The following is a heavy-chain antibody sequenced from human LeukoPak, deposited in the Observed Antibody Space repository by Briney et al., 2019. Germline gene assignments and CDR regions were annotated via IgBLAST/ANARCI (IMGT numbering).Heavy chain of an antibody. CDR3: ARDQF. V-gene: IGHV4-59*01. CDR1: GGSISDDY. Sequence: PSETLSLTCTVSGGSISDDYWSWIRRPPGKGLEWIGYIYYSGSTNYNPSLKSRVTISVDTSKNQSSLKLSSVTAADTAVYYCARDQFWGQGTLVTVSS. CDR2: IYYSGST. J-gene: IGHJ4*02.